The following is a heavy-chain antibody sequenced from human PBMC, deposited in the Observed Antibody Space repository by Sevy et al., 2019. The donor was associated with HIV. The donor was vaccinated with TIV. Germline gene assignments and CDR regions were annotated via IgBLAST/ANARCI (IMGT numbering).Heavy chain of an antibody. V-gene: IGHV4-59*01. Sequence: SETLSLTCSVSGVSISSYFLTWVRQSPGKGLEWIGNIYFTGNTDYSPSLTSRVTLSLDTSKSHFPLILNSVTAADSAVYYCARDTTTRPRVLDYWGQGTLVTVSS. D-gene: IGHD1-1*01. J-gene: IGHJ4*02. CDR1: GVSISSYF. CDR3: ARDTTTRPRVLDY. CDR2: IYFTGNT.